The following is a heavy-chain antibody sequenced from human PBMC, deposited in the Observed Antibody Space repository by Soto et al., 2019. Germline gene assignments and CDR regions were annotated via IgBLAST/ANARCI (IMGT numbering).Heavy chain of an antibody. Sequence: ASVKVSCKASGYTFTSYYMHWVRQAPGQGLEWMGIINPSGGSTSYAQKFQGRVTMTRDTSTSTVYMELSSLRSEDTAVYYCARGLPRMYSSGWSFDYWGQGTLVTVSS. CDR1: GYTFTSYY. V-gene: IGHV1-46*01. CDR2: INPSGGST. J-gene: IGHJ4*02. CDR3: ARGLPRMYSSGWSFDY. D-gene: IGHD6-19*01.